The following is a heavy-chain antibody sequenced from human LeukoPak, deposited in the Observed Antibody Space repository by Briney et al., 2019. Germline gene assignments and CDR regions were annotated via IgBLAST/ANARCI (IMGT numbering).Heavy chain of an antibody. V-gene: IGHV3-7*01. J-gene: IGHJ3*01. Sequence: GGSLRLSCAASGFTFSSYWMSWVRQAPGKGLEWAANIKEDGTHKYYVGSVRGRFTISRDNAKNSLYLQMNSLRAEDTAIYYCAREARGIRAAFDVWGQGTMVTVSS. D-gene: IGHD3-3*02. CDR1: GFTFSSYW. CDR3: AREARGIRAAFDV. CDR2: IKEDGTHK.